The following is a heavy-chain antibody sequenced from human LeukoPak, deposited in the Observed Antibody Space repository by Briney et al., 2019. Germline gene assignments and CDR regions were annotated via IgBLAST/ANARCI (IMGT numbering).Heavy chain of an antibody. J-gene: IGHJ4*02. CDR2: IYHSGST. V-gene: IGHV4-30-2*05. CDR3: ARAPVATPSEFDY. CDR1: GGSISSGGYS. Sequence: PSETLSLTCAVSGGSISSGGYSWSWIRQPPGKGLEWIGYIYHSGSTYYNPSLKSRVAISADTPKNQFSLKLSSTTAADTAVYYCARAPVATPSEFDYWGQGTLVTVSS. D-gene: IGHD5-12*01.